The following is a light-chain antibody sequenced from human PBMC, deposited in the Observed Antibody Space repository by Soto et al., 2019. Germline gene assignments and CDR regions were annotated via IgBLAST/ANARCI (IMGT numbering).Light chain of an antibody. Sequence: EIVLTQSPGTLSLSPGERATLYCRASQRVSSNYLAWYQQKPGQAPRLLIYGASSRATGISDRFSGSGSGTDFTLTISRLDPEDFAVYYCQQYGNSPRTFGQGTKVEIK. CDR3: QQYGNSPRT. J-gene: IGKJ1*01. CDR2: GAS. V-gene: IGKV3-20*01. CDR1: QRVSSNY.